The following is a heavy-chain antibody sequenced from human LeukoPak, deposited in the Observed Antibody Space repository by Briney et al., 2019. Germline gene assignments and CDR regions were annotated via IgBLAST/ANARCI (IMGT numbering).Heavy chain of an antibody. CDR3: ARGTALIAGRFDP. Sequence: PGGSLRLSCAASGFTFSSYAMHWVRQAPGQGLEWVAVISYDGSNKYYADSVKGRFTISRDNSKNTLYLQMNSLRAEDTAVYYCARGTALIAGRFDPWGQGTLVTVSS. CDR2: ISYDGSNK. CDR1: GFTFSSYA. D-gene: IGHD1-14*01. J-gene: IGHJ5*02. V-gene: IGHV3-30-3*01.